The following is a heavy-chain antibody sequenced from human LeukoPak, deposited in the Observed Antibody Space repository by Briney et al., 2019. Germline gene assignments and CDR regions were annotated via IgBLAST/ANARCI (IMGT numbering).Heavy chain of an antibody. Sequence: ASVKLSCKASGYSFTSNHMHWVRQAPGQGLEWMGIINPIGGTTTYAQKFQGRVTMTRDTSTSTVYMELNSLTSEDTAVYYCAGGPGMAASGTNYWGQGTLVTVSS. CDR2: INPIGGTT. J-gene: IGHJ4*02. CDR1: GYSFTSNH. D-gene: IGHD6-13*01. CDR3: AGGPGMAASGTNY. V-gene: IGHV1-46*01.